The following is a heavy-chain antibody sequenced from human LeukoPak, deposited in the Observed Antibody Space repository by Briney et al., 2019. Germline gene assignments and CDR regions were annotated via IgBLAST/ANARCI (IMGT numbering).Heavy chain of an antibody. Sequence: SETLSLTCTVSGGSISSSSYYWSWIRQPPGKGLEWIGYIYYSGSTYYNPSLKSRVTISVDTSKNQFSLKLSSVTAADTAVYYCARVAAYDYVWGSYRYFDYWGQGTLVTVSS. CDR3: ARVAAYDYVWGSYRYFDY. CDR1: GGSISSSSYY. CDR2: IYYSGST. V-gene: IGHV4-30-4*01. J-gene: IGHJ4*02. D-gene: IGHD3-16*02.